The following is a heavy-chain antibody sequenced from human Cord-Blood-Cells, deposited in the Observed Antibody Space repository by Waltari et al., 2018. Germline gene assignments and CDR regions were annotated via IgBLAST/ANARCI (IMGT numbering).Heavy chain of an antibody. CDR1: GGSISSGSYY. D-gene: IGHD6-6*01. J-gene: IGHJ4*02. CDR2: IYTSVST. V-gene: IGHV4-61*09. CDR3: ARETGYSSSFDY. Sequence: QVQLQESGPGLVKPSQTLSLTCTVSGGSISSGSYYWSWIRQPAGKGLEWIGYIYTSVSTNYNPSLKSRVTIAVDTSKNQFSLKLSSVTAADTAVYYCARETGYSSSFDYWGQGTLVTVSS.